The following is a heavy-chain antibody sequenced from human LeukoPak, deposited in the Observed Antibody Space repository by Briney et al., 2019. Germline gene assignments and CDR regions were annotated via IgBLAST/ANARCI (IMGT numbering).Heavy chain of an antibody. D-gene: IGHD2-15*01. CDR1: GFTFSSYG. V-gene: IGHV3-30*02. J-gene: IGHJ6*03. CDR2: IRHDESNK. CDR3: AKQMVERQQDYYMDV. Sequence: GGSLRLACVASGFTFSSYGMHWVRQAPGKGLERVAFIRHDESNKFYADSVKGRFTISRDNSKNTLYLQMSSLRAEDTALYYCAKQMVERQQDYYMDVWGKGTSVTVSS.